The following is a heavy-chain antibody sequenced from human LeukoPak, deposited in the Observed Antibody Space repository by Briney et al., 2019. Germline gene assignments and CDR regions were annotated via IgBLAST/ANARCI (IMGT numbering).Heavy chain of an antibody. Sequence: GGSLRLSCAASGFTFSSYAMHWVRQAPGKGLEWVAVISYDGSNKYYADSVKGRFTISRDNSKNTLYLQMNSLRAEDTAVYYCTREKGDYYYGSGSYFDYWGQGTLVTVSS. V-gene: IGHV3-30-3*01. D-gene: IGHD3-10*01. J-gene: IGHJ4*02. CDR1: GFTFSSYA. CDR2: ISYDGSNK. CDR3: TREKGDYYYGSGSYFDY.